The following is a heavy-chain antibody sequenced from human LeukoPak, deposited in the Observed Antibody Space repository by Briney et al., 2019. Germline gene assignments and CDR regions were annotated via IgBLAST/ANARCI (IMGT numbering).Heavy chain of an antibody. CDR3: ARVNFGTVIDY. J-gene: IGHJ4*02. D-gene: IGHD4-17*01. Sequence: SETLSLTCAVSGGSLSGYYWSWIRQPPGKGLEWIGEINHSGSTNYNPSLKSRVTISVDTSKNQFSLKLSSVTAADTAVYYCARVNFGTVIDYWGQGTLVTVSS. V-gene: IGHV4-34*01. CDR2: INHSGST. CDR1: GGSLSGYY.